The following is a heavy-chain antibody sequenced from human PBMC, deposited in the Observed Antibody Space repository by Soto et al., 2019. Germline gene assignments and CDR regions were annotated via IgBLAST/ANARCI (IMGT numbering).Heavy chain of an antibody. D-gene: IGHD6-19*01. CDR3: ARGPDDSSVWSFYN. CDR1: GGTFSSYA. CDR2: IIPIFGTA. Sequence: SVKVSCKASGGTFSSYAISWVRQAPGQGLEWMGGIIPIFGTANYAQKFQGRVTITADKSTSTAYMELSSLRSEDTAVYYCARGPDDSSVWSFYNGAQEPLATVPS. J-gene: IGHJ4*02. V-gene: IGHV1-69*06.